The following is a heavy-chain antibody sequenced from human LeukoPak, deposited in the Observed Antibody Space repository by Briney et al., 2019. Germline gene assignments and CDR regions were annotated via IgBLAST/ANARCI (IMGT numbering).Heavy chain of an antibody. V-gene: IGHV3-53*01. Sequence: GGSLRLSCAASGFTVSSNYMSWVRQAPGKGLEWVSVIYSGGSTYYANSVKGRFTISRHNSKNTLYLQMNSLRAEDTAIYYCARGHSGWYDYWGQGTLVTVSS. D-gene: IGHD6-19*01. J-gene: IGHJ4*02. CDR1: GFTVSSNY. CDR3: ARGHSGWYDY. CDR2: IYSGGST.